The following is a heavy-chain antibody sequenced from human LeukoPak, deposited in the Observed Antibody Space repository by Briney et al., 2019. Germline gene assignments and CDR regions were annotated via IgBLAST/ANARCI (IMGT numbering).Heavy chain of an antibody. CDR2: IYYSGST. CDR1: SASINNYY. CDR3: ARGRSTMVRGVIPSFDY. D-gene: IGHD3-10*01. V-gene: IGHV4-59*01. Sequence: SETLSLTCTVSSASINNYYWHWIRQPPGKGLEWIGYIYYSGSTNYNPSLKSRVTISVDTSKNQFSLKLSSVTAADTAVYYCARGRSTMVRGVIPSFDYWGQGTLVTVPS. J-gene: IGHJ4*02.